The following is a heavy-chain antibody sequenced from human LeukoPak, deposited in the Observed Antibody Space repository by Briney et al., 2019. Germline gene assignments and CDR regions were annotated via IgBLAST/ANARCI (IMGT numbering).Heavy chain of an antibody. D-gene: IGHD5-12*01. CDR2: IYTSGST. CDR3: ARDPSGYSGYGDY. Sequence: SETLSLTCTVSGGSLSSYYWSWIRPPAGKGLEWIGRIYTSGSTNYNPSLKSRVTMPVDKYKNQFSLKLSAVTAEDSAVYYGARDPSGYSGYGDYWGQGTLVSVSS. CDR1: GGSLSSYY. V-gene: IGHV4-4*07. J-gene: IGHJ4*02.